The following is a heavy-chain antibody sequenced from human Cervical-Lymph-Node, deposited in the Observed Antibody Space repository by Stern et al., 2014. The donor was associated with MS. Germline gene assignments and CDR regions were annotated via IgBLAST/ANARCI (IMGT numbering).Heavy chain of an antibody. CDR1: GLTFDDYA. V-gene: IGHV3-9*01. Sequence: VHLVESGGGLVQPGRSLRLSCAVSGLTFDDYAMHWVRQAPGKGLEWVSGISWNSDNIGYAESVKGRFTISRDNVKNSLYLQMNTLRPEDTAFYYCAKDGSSSLTGGAFDIWGQGTMVTVSS. CDR2: ISWNSDNI. D-gene: IGHD6-13*01. CDR3: AKDGSSSLTGGAFDI. J-gene: IGHJ3*02.